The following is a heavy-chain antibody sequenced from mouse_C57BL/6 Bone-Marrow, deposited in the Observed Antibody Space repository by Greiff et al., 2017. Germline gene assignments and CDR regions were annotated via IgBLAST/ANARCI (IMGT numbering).Heavy chain of an antibody. CDR3: ARHEGLYDYDGAWFAY. CDR1: GYTFTEYT. CDR2: FYPGSGSI. D-gene: IGHD2-4*01. Sequence: VQLQQSGAELVKPGASVKLSCKASGYTFTEYTIHWVKQRSGQGLEWIGWFYPGSGSITYNEKFKDKATLTADKSSSTVYMELSRLTSEDSAVYFCARHEGLYDYDGAWFAYWGQGTLVTVSA. J-gene: IGHJ3*01. V-gene: IGHV1-62-2*01.